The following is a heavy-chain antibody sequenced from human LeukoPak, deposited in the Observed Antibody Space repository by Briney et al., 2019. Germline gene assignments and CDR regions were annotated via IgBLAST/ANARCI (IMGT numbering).Heavy chain of an antibody. CDR3: ARHRRYYYEDH. Sequence: SETLSLTCTVSGASISSSLYYWGWIRQPPGKGLERIGSIYYSGNTYYNPSLKGRVTISVDTSKNQFSLKLNSVTAADAAVYFCARHRRYYYEDHWGQGTLVTVSS. J-gene: IGHJ4*02. CDR1: GASISSSLYY. D-gene: IGHD3-22*01. V-gene: IGHV4-39*01. CDR2: IYYSGNT.